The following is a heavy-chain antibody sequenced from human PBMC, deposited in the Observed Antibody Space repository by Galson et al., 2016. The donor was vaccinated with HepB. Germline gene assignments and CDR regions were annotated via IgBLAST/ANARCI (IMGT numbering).Heavy chain of an antibody. CDR2: IKEDGSEK. V-gene: IGHV3-7*01. D-gene: IGHD2-15*01. J-gene: IGHJ4*02. CDR1: GFTFSTYW. Sequence: SLRLSCAASGFTFSTYWMSWVRQAPGKGLEWVANIKEDGSEKYYVDSLKGRFTISRDNAKNSLYLQMNSLRAEDTAVYYCARRCSGGSCYSYWGQGTLVTVSS. CDR3: ARRCSGGSCYSY.